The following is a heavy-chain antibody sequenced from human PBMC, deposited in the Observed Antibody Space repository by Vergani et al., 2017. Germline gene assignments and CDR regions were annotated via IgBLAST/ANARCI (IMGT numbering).Heavy chain of an antibody. J-gene: IGHJ4*02. V-gene: IGHV3-30*18. D-gene: IGHD6-13*01. Sequence: QVQLVESGGGVVQPGRSLRLSCAASGFTFSSYGMHWVRQAPGKGLEWVAVISYDGSNKYYADSVKGRFTISRDNSKNTLYLQMNSLRAEDTAVYYCAKVLGRWGIAAVDYWGQGTLVTVSS. CDR2: ISYDGSNK. CDR3: AKVLGRWGIAAVDY. CDR1: GFTFSSYG.